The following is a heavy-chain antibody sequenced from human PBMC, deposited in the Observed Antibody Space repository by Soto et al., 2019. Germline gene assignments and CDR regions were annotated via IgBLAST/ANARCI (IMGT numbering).Heavy chain of an antibody. D-gene: IGHD4-17*01. V-gene: IGHV4-31*02. J-gene: IGHJ4*02. CDR2: IYYSGRT. Sequence: WTWIRQHPGKGLEWIGYIYYSGRTYYNPSLKSRVTISVDTSKNQFSLKLSSVTAADTAVYYCARGLSVTRFDNWGQGTLVTVSS. CDR3: ARGLSVTRFDN.